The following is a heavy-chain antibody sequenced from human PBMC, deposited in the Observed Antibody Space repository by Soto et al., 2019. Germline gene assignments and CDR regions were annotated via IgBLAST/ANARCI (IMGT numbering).Heavy chain of an antibody. CDR3: ARHPGYYDILTGYTTYYFDS. V-gene: IGHV4-61*05. D-gene: IGHD3-9*01. J-gene: IGHJ4*02. CDR2: INHRGST. CDR1: GGSITSSSYY. Sequence: SETLSLTCTVSGGSITSSSYYWGWIRQPPGKGLEWIGEINHRGSTNYNPSLKSRVTISLDTPKNQFSLKLSSVTAADTAVYYCARHPGYYDILTGYTTYYFDSWGQGILVTVSS.